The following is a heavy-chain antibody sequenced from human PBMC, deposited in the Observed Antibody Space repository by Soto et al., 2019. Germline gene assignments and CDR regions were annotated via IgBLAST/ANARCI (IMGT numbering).Heavy chain of an antibody. CDR2: IWYDGSDK. CDR1: GFTFSGYG. J-gene: IGHJ6*03. CDR3: ARGTGHYYYYMDV. Sequence: GGSLRLSCAASGFTFSGYGMHWVRQAPGKGLEWVTLIWYDGSDKYYADSVKGRFTISRDNSKNTLWLQMNSLRAEDTAVYYCARGTGHYYYYMDVWGKGTTVTVSS. V-gene: IGHV3-33*01.